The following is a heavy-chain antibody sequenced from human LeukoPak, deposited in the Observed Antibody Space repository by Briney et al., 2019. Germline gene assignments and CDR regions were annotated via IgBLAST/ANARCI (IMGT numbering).Heavy chain of an antibody. V-gene: IGHV3-30*18. Sequence: TGGSLRLSCAASGFTFSSYGMHWVRQAPGKGLEWVAVISYDGSNKYYADSVKGRFTISRDNSKNTLYLQMNSLRAEDTAVYYCAKDPDYYGSGKVPPEYWGQGTLVTASS. D-gene: IGHD3-10*01. CDR3: AKDPDYYGSGKVPPEY. CDR2: ISYDGSNK. CDR1: GFTFSSYG. J-gene: IGHJ4*02.